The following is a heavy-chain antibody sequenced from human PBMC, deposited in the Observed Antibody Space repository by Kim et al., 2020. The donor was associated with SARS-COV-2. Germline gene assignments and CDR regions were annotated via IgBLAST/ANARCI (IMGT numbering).Heavy chain of an antibody. CDR3: ARDSLGYYYDSSGSYLFPYYGMDV. D-gene: IGHD3-22*01. CDR1: GFTFSSYW. J-gene: IGHJ6*02. Sequence: GGSLRLSCAASGFTFSSYWMSWVRQAPGKGLEWVANIKPDGSEKYSVDSMKGRFTISRDNAKNSLYLQMSSLRAEDTAVYYCARDSLGYYYDSSGSYLFPYYGMDVWGQGTTVTVSS. CDR2: IKPDGSEK. V-gene: IGHV3-7*05.